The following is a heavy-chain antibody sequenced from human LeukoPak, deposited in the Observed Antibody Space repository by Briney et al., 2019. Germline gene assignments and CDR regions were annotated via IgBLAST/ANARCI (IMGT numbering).Heavy chain of an antibody. CDR3: ARDPGYRDFDY. V-gene: IGHV3-23*01. D-gene: IGHD3-9*01. Sequence: GGSLRLSCESSGFTLSSFAMSWVRQAPGKGLEWVSSITNTGGTTYYADSVKGRFTISRDNSKNTLYLQMNGLRAEDTAVYYCARDPGYRDFDYWGQGTLVTVSS. CDR1: GFTLSSFA. CDR2: ITNTGGTT. J-gene: IGHJ4*02.